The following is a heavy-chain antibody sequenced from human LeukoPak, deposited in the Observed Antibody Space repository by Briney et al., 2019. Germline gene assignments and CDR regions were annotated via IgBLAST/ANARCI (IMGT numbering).Heavy chain of an antibody. CDR3: ARDLTVTIAYYFDY. D-gene: IGHD4-17*01. CDR2: ISYDGSNK. Sequence: GGSLILSCAASGFPFSSYAMHGVRQAPGKGLEGVAVISYDGSNKYYADSVKGRFTISRDNSKNTLYLQMNSLRAEDTAVYYCARDLTVTIAYYFDYWGQGTLVTVSS. V-gene: IGHV3-30-3*01. CDR1: GFPFSSYA. J-gene: IGHJ4*02.